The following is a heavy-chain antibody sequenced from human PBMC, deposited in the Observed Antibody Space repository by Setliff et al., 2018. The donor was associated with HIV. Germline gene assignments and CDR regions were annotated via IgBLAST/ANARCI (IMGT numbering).Heavy chain of an antibody. V-gene: IGHV3-23*01. D-gene: IGHD6-13*01. CDR3: ARDCVAAIGRRGFFDS. Sequence: GGSLRLSCAASGFTFSRYAMTWVRQAPGKGLEWVSAISGSGIGSYYPDSVKGRFTISRDNAKNSLYLQMNSLRAEDTAVYYCARDCVAAIGRRGFFDSWGQGTLVTVSS. CDR2: ISGSGIGS. CDR1: GFTFSRYA. J-gene: IGHJ4*02.